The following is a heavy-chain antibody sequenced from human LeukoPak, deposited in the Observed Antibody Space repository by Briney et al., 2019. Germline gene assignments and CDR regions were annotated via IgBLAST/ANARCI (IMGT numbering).Heavy chain of an antibody. CDR1: GFTFISYA. CDR2: ISGSGGST. CDR3: AKAEQQLGYDY. D-gene: IGHD6-13*01. J-gene: IGHJ4*02. Sequence: GGSLRLSCAASGFTFISYAMSWVRQAPAKGLEWVSAISGSGGSTYYADSVKGRFTISRDNSKNSLYLQMNSLRAEDTASYYCAKAEQQLGYDYWGQGTLVTVSS. V-gene: IGHV3-23*01.